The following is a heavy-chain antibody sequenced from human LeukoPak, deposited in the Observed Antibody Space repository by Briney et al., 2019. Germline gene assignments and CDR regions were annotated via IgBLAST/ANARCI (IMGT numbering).Heavy chain of an antibody. Sequence: SETLSLTCAVYGGSFSGYYWSCIRQPPGKGLEWIGEINHSGSTNYNPSLKSRVTISVDTSKNQFSLKLSSVTAADTSVYYCARARAYYYGSGSRAFDIWGQGTMVIVSS. V-gene: IGHV4-34*01. CDR3: ARARAYYYGSGSRAFDI. J-gene: IGHJ3*02. CDR1: GGSFSGYY. D-gene: IGHD3-10*01. CDR2: INHSGST.